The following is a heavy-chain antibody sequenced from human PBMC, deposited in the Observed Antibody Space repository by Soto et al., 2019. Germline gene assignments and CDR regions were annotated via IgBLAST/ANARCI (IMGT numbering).Heavy chain of an antibody. CDR1: GGTFISYA. V-gene: IGHV1-69*13. D-gene: IGHD1-7*01. CDR2: IIPIFGTA. J-gene: IGHJ5*02. Sequence: SVKVSCKASGGTFISYAISLLLQAPGQGLEWMGGIIPIFGTANYAQKFQGRVTITADESTSTAYMELSSLRSEDTAVYYCARKSGWNYDNWFDPWGQGTLVTVSS. CDR3: ARKSGWNYDNWFDP.